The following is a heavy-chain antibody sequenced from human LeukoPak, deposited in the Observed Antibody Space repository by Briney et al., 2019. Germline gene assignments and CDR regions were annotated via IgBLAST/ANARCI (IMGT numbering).Heavy chain of an antibody. J-gene: IGHJ6*03. Sequence: GGSLRLSCAASGFTFSSYAMHWVRQAPGKGLEYVSAISSNGGSTYYANSVKGRFTISRDNSKNTLYLQMGSLRAEDMAVYYCARGTTVVTNVAYLLGVRYYMDVWGKGTTVTVSS. V-gene: IGHV3-64*01. CDR3: ARGTTVVTNVAYLLGVRYYMDV. D-gene: IGHD4-23*01. CDR1: GFTFSSYA. CDR2: ISSNGGST.